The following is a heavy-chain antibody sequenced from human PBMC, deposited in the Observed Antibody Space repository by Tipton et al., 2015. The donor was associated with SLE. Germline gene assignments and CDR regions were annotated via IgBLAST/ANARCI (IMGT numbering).Heavy chain of an antibody. CDR2: IYYSGST. D-gene: IGHD3-10*01. Sequence: LRLSCTVSGGSISSSSYYWGWIRQPPGKGLEWIGYIYYSGSTNYNPSLKSRVTISVDTSKNQFSLKLSSVTAADTAVYYCARIGEGTGDQGFDFWGQGTLVTVSS. J-gene: IGHJ4*02. CDR1: GGSISSSSYY. V-gene: IGHV4-61*05. CDR3: ARIGEGTGDQGFDF.